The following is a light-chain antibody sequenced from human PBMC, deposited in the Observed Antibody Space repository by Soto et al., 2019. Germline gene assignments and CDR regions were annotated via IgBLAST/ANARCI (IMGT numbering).Light chain of an antibody. CDR1: QSINSF. J-gene: IGKJ1*01. CDR3: QQYGGSPRT. CDR2: GAS. Sequence: EIVLTQSPGTLSFSPGEGATLSCRASQSINSFLAWYQQRRGQAPRLLIHGASNRATGIPDRFSGSGSGTDFTLTISRLEPEHFAVYYCQQYGGSPRTFCQGTKVDI. V-gene: IGKV3-20*01.